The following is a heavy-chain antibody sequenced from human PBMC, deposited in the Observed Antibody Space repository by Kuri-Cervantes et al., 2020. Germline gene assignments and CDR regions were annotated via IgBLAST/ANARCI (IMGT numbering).Heavy chain of an antibody. J-gene: IGHJ6*02. CDR1: GFTFSSYG. CDR2: ISYDGSNK. D-gene: IGHD3-10*01. Sequence: GGSLRLSCAASGFTFSSYGMHWVRQAPGKGLEWVAVISYDGSNKYYADSVKGRFTVSRDNSKHTLYLQMNSLGAEDTAVYYCVRIGSGSYAQLHPYYYYYYGMDVWGQGTTVTVSS. V-gene: IGHV3-30*03. CDR3: VRIGSGSYAQLHPYYYYYYGMDV.